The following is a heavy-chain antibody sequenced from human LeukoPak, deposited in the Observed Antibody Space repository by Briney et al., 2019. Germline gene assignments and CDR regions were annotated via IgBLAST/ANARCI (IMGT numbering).Heavy chain of an antibody. CDR2: IYYSGTA. CDR3: GRVSCSSTSCYSDY. D-gene: IGHD2-2*02. CDR1: GGSISSYY. Sequence: SETLSLTCTVSGGSISSYYWTWIRQPPGKRLEWIGYIYYSGTANYNPSLKSRVTISVDKSKNQFSLNLSSVTAADTAMYYCGRVSCSSTSCYSDYWGQGTLVTVSS. V-gene: IGHV4-59*01. J-gene: IGHJ4*02.